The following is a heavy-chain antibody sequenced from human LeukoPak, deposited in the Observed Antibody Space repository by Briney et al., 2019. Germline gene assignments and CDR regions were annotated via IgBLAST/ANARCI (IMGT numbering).Heavy chain of an antibody. CDR3: AREITMVRGQSFDY. D-gene: IGHD3-10*01. V-gene: IGHV1-2*02. J-gene: IGHJ4*02. CDR1: GYTFTSYY. Sequence: ASVKVSCKASGYTFTSYYMHWVRQAPGQGLEWMGWINPNSGGTNYAQKFQGRVTMTRDTSISTAYMELSRLRSDDTAVYYCAREITMVRGQSFDYWGQGTLVTVSS. CDR2: INPNSGGT.